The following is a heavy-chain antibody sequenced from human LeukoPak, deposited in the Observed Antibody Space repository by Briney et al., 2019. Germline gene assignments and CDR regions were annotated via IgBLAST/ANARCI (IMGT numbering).Heavy chain of an antibody. CDR3: TREGRGSDAFDY. V-gene: IGHV3-49*04. CDR1: GFTLSNAW. CDR2: IRSKAYGGTT. Sequence: GGSLRLSCAASGFTLSNAWVSWVRQAPGKGLEWVGFIRSKAYGGTTEYAASVKGRFTISRDDSKSIAYLQMNSLKTEDTAVYYCTREGRGSDAFDYWGQGTLVTVSS. J-gene: IGHJ4*02. D-gene: IGHD3-16*01.